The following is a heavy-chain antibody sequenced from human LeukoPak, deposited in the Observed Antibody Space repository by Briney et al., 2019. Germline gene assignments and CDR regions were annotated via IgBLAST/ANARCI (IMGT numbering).Heavy chain of an antibody. CDR1: GFTFSSYE. D-gene: IGHD6-19*01. J-gene: IGHJ4*02. V-gene: IGHV3-30*02. CDR2: IRYDGGNK. CDR3: AKDGEWLATVTYYFDY. Sequence: GGSLRLSCAASGFTFSSYEMNWVRQAPGKGLEWVAFIRYDGGNKYYADSVKGRFTISRDNSKNTLYLQMNSLRAEDTAVYYCAKDGEWLATVTYYFDYWGQGTLVTVSS.